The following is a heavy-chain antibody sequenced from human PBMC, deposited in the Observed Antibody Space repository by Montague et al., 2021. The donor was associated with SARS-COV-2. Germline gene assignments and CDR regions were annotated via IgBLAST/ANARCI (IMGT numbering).Heavy chain of an antibody. CDR1: GGSVSGTSYY. D-gene: IGHD2-2*01. J-gene: IGHJ5*02. CDR2: IHHSGTT. CDR3: ARQGGPAGKHWFDP. V-gene: IGHV4-39*01. Sequence: SETLSLTCTVSGGSVSGTSYYWAWIRQPPGKGLEWIVNIHHSGTTFYNLSLKSRVTISVDTSKNEVSLKLNSVTAADTAVYYCARQGGPAGKHWFDPWGQRTLVTVSS.